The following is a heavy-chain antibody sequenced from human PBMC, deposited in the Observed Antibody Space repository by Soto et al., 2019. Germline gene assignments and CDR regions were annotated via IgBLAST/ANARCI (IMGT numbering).Heavy chain of an antibody. V-gene: IGHV3-33*01. J-gene: IGHJ4*02. CDR3: ARGDSSAAPSFDY. CDR2: IWFDGRNK. CDR1: GFSLSSYG. D-gene: IGHD3-22*01. Sequence: QVQLVESGGGVVQPGRSLRLSCAAFGFSLSSYGVHWVRQAPGKGLEWVALIWFDGRNKKYADSVKGRFIISRDTSKNSVYLQMNSLRVEDTADYCARGDSSAAPSFDYWGQGTLVTVPS.